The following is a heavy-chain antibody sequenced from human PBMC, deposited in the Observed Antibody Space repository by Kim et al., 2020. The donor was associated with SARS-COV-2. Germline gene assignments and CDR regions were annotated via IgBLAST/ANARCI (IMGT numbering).Heavy chain of an antibody. V-gene: IGHV3-23*01. Sequence: GGSLRLSCAASVFTFGIYAMSWARQAPGKGLEWVSTIGDRAGNTHYADSVKGRFIISRDNSRNTLYLQMNSLRAEDTAVYYCDASDYWGQGTLVTVSS. CDR2: IGDRAGNT. CDR3: DASDY. J-gene: IGHJ4*02. CDR1: VFTFGIYA.